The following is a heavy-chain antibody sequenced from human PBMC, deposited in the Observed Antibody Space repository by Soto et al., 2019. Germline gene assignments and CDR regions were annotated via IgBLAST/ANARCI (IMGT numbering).Heavy chain of an antibody. CDR1: GFTFSSYD. CDR2: IGTAGDT. CDR3: ARDAPLYGMDV. J-gene: IGHJ6*02. Sequence: PGGSLRLSCAASGFTFSSYDMHWVRQATGKGLEWVSAIGTAGDTYYPGSVKGRFTISRENAKNSLYLQMNSLRAEDTAVYYCARDAPLYGMDVWGQGITVTVSS. V-gene: IGHV3-13*01.